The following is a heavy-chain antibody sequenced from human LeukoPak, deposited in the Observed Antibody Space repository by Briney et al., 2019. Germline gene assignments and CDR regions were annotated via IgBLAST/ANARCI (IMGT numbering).Heavy chain of an antibody. CDR2: IRYDGSNK. J-gene: IGHJ4*02. CDR3: AKDGFPFDILTGYYGQFDY. Sequence: GGSLRLSCAASGFTFSSYGMHWVRQALGKGLEWVAFIRYDGSNKYYADSVKGRFTISRDNSKNTLYLQMNSLRAEDTAVYYCAKDGFPFDILTGYYGQFDYWGQGTLVTVSS. V-gene: IGHV3-30*02. CDR1: GFTFSSYG. D-gene: IGHD3-9*01.